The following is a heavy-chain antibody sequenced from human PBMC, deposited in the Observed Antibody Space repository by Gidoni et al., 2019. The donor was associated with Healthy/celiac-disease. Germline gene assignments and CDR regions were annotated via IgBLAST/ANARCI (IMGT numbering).Heavy chain of an antibody. CDR2: INSDGSST. D-gene: IGHD1-26*01. Sequence: EVQLVESGGGLVQPGGSLTLSCAASGFTFSSYWMHWVRQAPGKGLVWVSRINSDGSSTSYADSVEGRFTISRDNAKDTLYLQMNSLRAEDTAVYYCARGPLRYKVVGEWDWGQRTLVTVSS. V-gene: IGHV3-74*01. CDR3: ARGPLRYKVVGEWD. CDR1: GFTFSSYW. J-gene: IGHJ4*02.